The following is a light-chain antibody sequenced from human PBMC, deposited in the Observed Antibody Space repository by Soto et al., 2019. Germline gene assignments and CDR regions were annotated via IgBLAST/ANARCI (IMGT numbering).Light chain of an antibody. CDR1: QDISND. Sequence: AIQMTQSPSSLSASVGDRVTITCRASQDISNDLGWYQQKPGRAPKVLIYSTSSLQSGVPSRFSGSGSGTDFTLTISSLQPEDFATYYCLQDYSYPLTFGGGTKVEIQ. CDR3: LQDYSYPLT. J-gene: IGKJ4*01. CDR2: STS. V-gene: IGKV1-6*01.